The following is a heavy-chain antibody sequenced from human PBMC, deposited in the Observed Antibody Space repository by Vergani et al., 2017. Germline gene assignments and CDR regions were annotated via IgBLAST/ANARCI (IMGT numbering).Heavy chain of an antibody. Sequence: QVQLQESGPGLVKPSQTLSLTCTVSGGSISSGSYYWGWIRQPPGKGLEWIASIYYSGSTYYNPSLKSRVTISVDTSKNQFSLKLSSVTAADTAVYYCARDLRRHYYGSGSYYNRGGGYGMDVWGQGTTVTVSS. J-gene: IGHJ6*02. V-gene: IGHV4-39*02. CDR2: IYYSGST. D-gene: IGHD3-10*01. CDR3: ARDLRRHYYGSGSYYNRGGGYGMDV. CDR1: GGSISSGSYY.